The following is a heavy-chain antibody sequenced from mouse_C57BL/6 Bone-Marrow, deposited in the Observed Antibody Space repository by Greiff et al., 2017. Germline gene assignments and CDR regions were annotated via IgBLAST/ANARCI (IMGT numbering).Heavy chain of an antibody. CDR2: ISSGGSYT. Sequence: EVQGVEPGGDLVKPGGSLKLSCAASGFTFSSYGMSWVRQTPDKRLEWVATISSGGSYTYYPDSVKGRFTISRDNAKNTLDLQMSSLKSEDTAMYYCAIHYYGSSPYWCAYWGQETLVTVSA. CDR1: GFTFSSYG. CDR3: AIHYYGSSPYWCAY. J-gene: IGHJ3*01. D-gene: IGHD1-1*01. V-gene: IGHV5-6*01.